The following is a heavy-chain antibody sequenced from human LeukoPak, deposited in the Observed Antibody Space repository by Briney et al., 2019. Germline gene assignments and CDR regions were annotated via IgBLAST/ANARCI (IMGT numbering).Heavy chain of an antibody. CDR3: ARRAGKRDQLLRVYNWFDP. D-gene: IGHD2-2*01. V-gene: IGHV5-51*01. Sequence: GESLKISCKGSGYSFTSYWIGWVRQMPGKGLEWMGIIYPGDSDTRYSPSFQGQVTISADKSISTAYLQWSSLKASDTAMYYCARRAGKRDQLLRVYNWFDPWGQGTLVTVSS. J-gene: IGHJ5*02. CDR2: IYPGDSDT. CDR1: GYSFTSYW.